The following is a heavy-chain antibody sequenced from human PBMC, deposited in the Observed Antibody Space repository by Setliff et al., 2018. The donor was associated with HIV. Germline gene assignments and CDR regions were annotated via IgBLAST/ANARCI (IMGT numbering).Heavy chain of an antibody. Sequence: PSETLSLTCTVSGYSIGSGYYWGWIRQPPGKGLEWIGSMYHSGSTYYNPSLKSRVTISLDTSKNHFYMELSSLRSEDTAVYYCATRGRDLGFDYWGQGTLVTVSS. CDR2: MYHSGST. CDR1: GYSIGSGYY. V-gene: IGHV4-38-2*02. J-gene: IGHJ4*02. CDR3: ATRGRDLGFDY. D-gene: IGHD1-1*01.